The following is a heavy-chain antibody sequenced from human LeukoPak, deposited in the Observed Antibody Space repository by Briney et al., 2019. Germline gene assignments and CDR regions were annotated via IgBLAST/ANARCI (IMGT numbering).Heavy chain of an antibody. CDR3: AKTYSYGYGIDY. CDR1: GFTFSSFA. Sequence: PGGSLRLSCAASGFTFSSFAMHWVRQAPGKGLEWVAVILYDGSNKYYADSVKGRFTISRDNSKNTLYLQMNSLSPEDTAVYYCAKTYSYGYGIDYWGQGTLVIVSS. J-gene: IGHJ4*02. CDR2: ILYDGSNK. D-gene: IGHD5-18*01. V-gene: IGHV3-30-3*01.